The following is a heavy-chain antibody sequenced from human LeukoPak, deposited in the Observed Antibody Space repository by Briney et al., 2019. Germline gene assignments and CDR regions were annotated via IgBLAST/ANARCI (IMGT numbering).Heavy chain of an antibody. V-gene: IGHV4-34*01. CDR1: GGSVSGYY. Sequence: PSETLSLTCAVYGGSVSGYYWSWIRQPPGKGLEWIGEINHSGSTNYNPSLKSRVTISVDTSKNQFSLKLSSVTAADTAVYYCARHLTYGGLDYWGQGTLVTVSS. CDR3: ARHLTYGGLDY. J-gene: IGHJ4*02. D-gene: IGHD3-16*01. CDR2: INHSGST.